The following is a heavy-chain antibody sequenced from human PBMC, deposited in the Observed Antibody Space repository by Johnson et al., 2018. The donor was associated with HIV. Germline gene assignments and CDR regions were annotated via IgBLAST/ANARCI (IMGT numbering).Heavy chain of an antibody. CDR2: SNWNGGST. CDR1: GFTFDDYG. J-gene: IGHJ3*02. D-gene: IGHD3-22*01. Sequence: VQLVESGGGVVRPGGSLRLSCAASGFTFDDYGMSWVRQAPGKGLEWVSGSNWNGGSTGYGDSVKGRFTISRDNSRDTLFLEMNSLRVEDTAVYYCAKGLYYYDSSDYDVPEIWGQGTTVAVSS. CDR3: AKGLYYYDSSDYDVPEI. V-gene: IGHV3-20*04.